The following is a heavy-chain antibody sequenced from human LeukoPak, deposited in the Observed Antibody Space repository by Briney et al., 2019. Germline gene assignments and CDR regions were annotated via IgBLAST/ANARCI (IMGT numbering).Heavy chain of an antibody. CDR3: ARDPYCSGGSCYGDAFDL. J-gene: IGHJ3*01. CDR2: IYYSGST. Sequence: SETLSLTCTVSGVSVSSPTYYWSWIRQSPGKGLEWIAYIYYSGSTNYNPSLNSRVTISLDTSKNQFSLKLRSVTAADTAVYYCARDPYCSGGSCYGDAFDLWGQGTMVTVSS. CDR1: GVSVSSPTYY. V-gene: IGHV4-61*01. D-gene: IGHD2-15*01.